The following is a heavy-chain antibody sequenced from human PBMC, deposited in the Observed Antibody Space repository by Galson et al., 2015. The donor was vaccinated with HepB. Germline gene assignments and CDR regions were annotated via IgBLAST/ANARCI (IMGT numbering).Heavy chain of an antibody. Sequence: LRLSCAASGFTFSDYAMSWVRQPPGKGLEWVSTIGGGGGNTYYADSVKGRFTISRDNSKNTLYLQLNSLRAEDTALYYCAKDGGYTYGHSDYWGQGALVTVSS. J-gene: IGHJ4*02. CDR2: IGGGGGNT. D-gene: IGHD5-18*01. CDR3: AKDGGYTYGHSDY. CDR1: GFTFSDYA. V-gene: IGHV3-23*01.